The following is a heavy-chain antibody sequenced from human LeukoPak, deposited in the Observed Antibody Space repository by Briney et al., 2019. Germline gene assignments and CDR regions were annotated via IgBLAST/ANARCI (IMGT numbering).Heavy chain of an antibody. CDR3: ARGGIAARPRIFDY. CDR1: GYTFTGYY. V-gene: IGHV1-2*02. J-gene: IGHJ4*02. Sequence: ASVKVSCKASGYTFTGYYMHWVRQAPGQGLEWMGWINPNSGGTNYAQKFRGRVTMTRDTSISTAYMELSRLRSDDTAVYYCARGGIAARPRIFDYWGQGTLVTVSS. D-gene: IGHD6-6*01. CDR2: INPNSGGT.